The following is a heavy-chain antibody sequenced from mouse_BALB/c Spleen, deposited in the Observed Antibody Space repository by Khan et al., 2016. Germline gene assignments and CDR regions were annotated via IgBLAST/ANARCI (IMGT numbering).Heavy chain of an antibody. V-gene: IGHV1-18*01. Sequence: VQLKQSGPELVKPGASVKISCKTSGYTFTEYTMHWVKQSHGKSLEWIGGINPNNGGTSYNQKFKGKATLTVDKSSSTAYMERRSLTSEYSSFYYCARSGICDCYHSYSFDYCCHGTTLTVSS. J-gene: IGHJ2*01. CDR2: INPNNGGT. CDR3: ARSGICDCYHSYSFDY. D-gene: IGHD2-3*01. CDR1: GYTFTEYT.